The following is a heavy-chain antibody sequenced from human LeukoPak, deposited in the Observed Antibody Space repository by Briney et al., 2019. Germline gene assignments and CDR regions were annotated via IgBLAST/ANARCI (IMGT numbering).Heavy chain of an antibody. J-gene: IGHJ4*02. CDR3: ASRGFWSGYYLDY. Sequence: GSSVTVSCKASGGTFSSYTISWVRQAPGQGLEWMGRIIPILGIANYAQKFQGRVTITADKSTSTAYMELSSLRSEDTAVYYCASRGFWSGYYLDYWGQGTLVTVSS. D-gene: IGHD3-3*01. V-gene: IGHV1-69*02. CDR1: GGTFSSYT. CDR2: IIPILGIA.